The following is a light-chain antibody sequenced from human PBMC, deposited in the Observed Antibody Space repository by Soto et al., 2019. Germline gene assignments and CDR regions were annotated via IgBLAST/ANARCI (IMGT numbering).Light chain of an antibody. CDR2: GAS. CDR1: QSVSSSY. J-gene: IGKJ3*01. V-gene: IGKV3-20*01. CDR3: QHYGTSAL. Sequence: EIVLTQSPGTLSLSPGERATLSCRASQSVSSSYLAWYQQKPGQAPRLLIYGASSGATGIPDRFSGSGSGTDFTLTISRLEPEDFAVYYCQHYGTSALFGPGTKVDIK.